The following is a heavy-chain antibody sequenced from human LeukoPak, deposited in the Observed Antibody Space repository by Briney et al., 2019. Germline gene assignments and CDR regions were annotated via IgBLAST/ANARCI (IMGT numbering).Heavy chain of an antibody. Sequence: GESLKISCKASGYTTGNYWIGWVRQMPGKSLEWMGIVYPGDSDTRYSPSFQGQVTISADKSISTAYLQWSSLKASDSGMYYCARIRDGRAFGAIDYWGQGALVTVSS. V-gene: IGHV5-51*01. J-gene: IGHJ4*02. D-gene: IGHD3-10*01. CDR1: GYTTGNYW. CDR3: ARIRDGRAFGAIDY. CDR2: VYPGDSDT.